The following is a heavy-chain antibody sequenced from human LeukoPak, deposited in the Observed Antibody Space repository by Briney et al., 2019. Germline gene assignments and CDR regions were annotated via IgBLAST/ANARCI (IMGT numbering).Heavy chain of an antibody. CDR3: ASSESQTKFDY. CDR2: IFPGDSDT. J-gene: IGHJ4*02. CDR1: GYSFTTHW. V-gene: IGHV5-51*01. D-gene: IGHD1/OR15-1a*01. Sequence: GESLKISCKGSGYSFTTHWIGWVRQMPGKGLEWMGIIFPGDSDTAYSPSFQGHVTISADKSISTAFLQWSSLKASDSAMYYCASSESQTKFDYWGQGTLVTVSS.